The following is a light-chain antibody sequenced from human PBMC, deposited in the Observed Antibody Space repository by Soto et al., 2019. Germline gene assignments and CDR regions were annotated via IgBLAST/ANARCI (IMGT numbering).Light chain of an antibody. V-gene: IGKV3-20*01. Sequence: ELVLTQSPGTLSLSPGETATLSRRASQTVNSDYLAWFQQRPGQAPRLLIFATSRRATDIPDRFSGSGSGTDFALAISRLEPADFAVYYCHQFCYSPRPFGQGTKVE. J-gene: IGKJ1*01. CDR2: ATS. CDR1: QTVNSDY. CDR3: HQFCYSPRP.